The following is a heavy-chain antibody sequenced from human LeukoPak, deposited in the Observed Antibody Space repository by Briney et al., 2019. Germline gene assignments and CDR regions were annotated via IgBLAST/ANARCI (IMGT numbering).Heavy chain of an antibody. D-gene: IGHD6-13*01. Sequence: SETLSLTCTVSGGSISSYYWSWIRQPPGKGLEWIGYIYYSGSTNYNPSLKSRVTISVDTSKNQFSLKLSSVTAADTAVYYCAREQQLKAFDIWGQGTMVTVSS. CDR3: AREQQLKAFDI. V-gene: IGHV4-59*01. CDR1: GGSISSYY. CDR2: IYYSGST. J-gene: IGHJ3*02.